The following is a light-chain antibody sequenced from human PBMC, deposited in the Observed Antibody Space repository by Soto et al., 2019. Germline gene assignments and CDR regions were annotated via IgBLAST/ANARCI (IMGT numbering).Light chain of an antibody. CDR2: KVS. CDR1: QSIVHSDGIAY. Sequence: VVISMYQISLSVTLGHPASISCRSNQSIVHSDGIAYFSWFQQRPGRSPRRLIYKVSNRFSGVPDRFSGSGSGTDFTLKISRVEAEDVRVYYCMQRTHVPITFAQRTRLENK. V-gene: IGKV2-30*02. CDR3: MQRTHVPIT. J-gene: IGKJ5*01.